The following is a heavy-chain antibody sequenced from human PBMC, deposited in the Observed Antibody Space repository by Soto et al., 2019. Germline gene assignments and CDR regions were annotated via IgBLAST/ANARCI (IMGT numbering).Heavy chain of an antibody. CDR2: IHNGRST. CDR1: GDSLTRNY. J-gene: IGHJ4*02. Sequence: QVQLQESGPGLVKPSETLSLTCTVSGDSLTRNYWSWIRQPPGKGLEWLAYIHNGRSTNYNPSLMGRVSLSLGPSKSQFSLKLNSVAAADTAVYYCARALSGGFDYWGQGTLVAVSS. V-gene: IGHV4-59*01. CDR3: ARALSGGFDY.